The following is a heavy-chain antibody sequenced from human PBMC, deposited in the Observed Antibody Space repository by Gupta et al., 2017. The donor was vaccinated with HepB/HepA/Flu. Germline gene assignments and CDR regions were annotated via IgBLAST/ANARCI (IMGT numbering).Heavy chain of an antibody. CDR2: ISGYNGNT. Sequence: QVQLVQSAPERKKPGASVKVSCKTSGYRFSSYGISWVRQAPRQGLEWLGWISGYNGNTHYAPKFQGRVTLTADTSTNTAYMEFLSLRSDDTATYFCLRDLLDYWGQGTLVTVSS. V-gene: IGHV1-18*01. CDR3: LRDLLDY. CDR1: GYRFSSYG. J-gene: IGHJ4*02.